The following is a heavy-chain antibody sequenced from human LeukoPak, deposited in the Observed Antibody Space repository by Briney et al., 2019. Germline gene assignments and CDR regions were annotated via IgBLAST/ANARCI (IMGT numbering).Heavy chain of an antibody. D-gene: IGHD3-22*01. CDR2: TSYDESNK. J-gene: IGHJ4*02. CDR3: ARDFQTIYYDGSAFYSLFDD. CDR1: GFTFSSYA. Sequence: GGSLRLPCTVSGFTFSSYAVHWVRQAPGKGLEWVAVTSYDESNKYYADSVKGRFTVSRDNYKDTLYLQMNNLRPDDTAVYFCARDFQTIYYDGSAFYSLFDDWGEGTLVIVSS. V-gene: IGHV3-30*14.